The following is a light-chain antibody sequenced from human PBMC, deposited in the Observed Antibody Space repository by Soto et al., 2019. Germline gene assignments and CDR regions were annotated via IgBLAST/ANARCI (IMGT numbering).Light chain of an antibody. V-gene: IGKV3-20*01. CDR1: QSVSSSY. CDR2: GAS. J-gene: IGKJ2*01. Sequence: EIVLTQSPGTLSLSPGERATLSCRASQSVSSSYLAWYQQKPGRPPRLLMFGASCRATGITDMCSGSGAGTDLPLTIRRLEPEDYAVYYCQQYGSTPRTFGQATKLDIK. CDR3: QQYGSTPRT.